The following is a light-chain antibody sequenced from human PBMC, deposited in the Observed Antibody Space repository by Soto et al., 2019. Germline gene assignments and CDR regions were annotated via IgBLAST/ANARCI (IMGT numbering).Light chain of an antibody. CDR2: DAS. CDR1: QSVSSY. CDR3: QQRSNWPRFT. J-gene: IGKJ3*01. V-gene: IGKV3-11*01. Sequence: EIVLTQSPATLSLSPGVRATLSCRASQSVSSYLAWYQQKPGQAPRLLIYDASNRATGIPARFSGSGSGIDFTLTISSLEPEDFAVYYCQQRSNWPRFTFGPGTKVDIK.